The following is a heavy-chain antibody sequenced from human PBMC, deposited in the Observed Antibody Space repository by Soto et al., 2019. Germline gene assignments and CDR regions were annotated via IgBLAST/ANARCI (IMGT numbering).Heavy chain of an antibody. Sequence: EVQLLESGGDLVRPGGSLRLSCAASGFTFSTFAMTWVRQAPGKGLEWVSAIVGNGGATFYADSVKGRFSISRDNSKNTLFLQMSSLRPEDTAVYYCATDFYRDSGSSWGQGILVVVSS. V-gene: IGHV3-23*01. CDR1: GFTFSTFA. J-gene: IGHJ1*01. D-gene: IGHD3-10*01. CDR2: IVGNGGAT. CDR3: ATDFYRDSGSS.